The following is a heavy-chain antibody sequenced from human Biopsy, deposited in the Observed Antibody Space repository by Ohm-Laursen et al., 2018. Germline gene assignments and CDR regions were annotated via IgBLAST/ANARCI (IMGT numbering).Heavy chain of an antibody. J-gene: IGHJ5*02. V-gene: IGHV1-2*02. D-gene: IGHD3-22*01. CDR2: INAKTGDT. Sequence: VASVKVSCKASGYTFTSYHVHWVRQAPGQGLEWMGWINAKTGDTNYAQKFQGRVTMTRDTSISTAYGDLSSLRSDDTAVYYCTRGGYYYDSLAYYYWFDPWGQGTLVTVSS. CDR1: GYTFTSYH. CDR3: TRGGYYYDSLAYYYWFDP.